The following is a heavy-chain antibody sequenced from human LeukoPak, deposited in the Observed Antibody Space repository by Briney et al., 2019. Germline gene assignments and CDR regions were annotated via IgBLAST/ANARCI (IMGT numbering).Heavy chain of an antibody. CDR1: GVTFRNYW. Sequence: GGSLTLSCTASGVTFRNYWMGWVRQPPGKGLEWVANIKHDGSEIYYVDSVEGRFTISRDTAKDSLFLQMNSLRVEDTAVYYCARDRGHSGYDLYDYWGQGTLVTVSS. CDR2: IKHDGSEI. CDR3: ARDRGHSGYDLYDY. D-gene: IGHD5-12*01. V-gene: IGHV3-7*01. J-gene: IGHJ4*02.